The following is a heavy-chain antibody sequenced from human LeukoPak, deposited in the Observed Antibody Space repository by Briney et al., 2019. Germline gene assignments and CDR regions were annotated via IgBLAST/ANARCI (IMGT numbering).Heavy chain of an antibody. CDR3: ARHFDYSNYYYYYMDA. Sequence: PSETLSLTCTVSGGSISSSSYYWGWIRQPPGKGLEWIGSIYYSGGTYYNPSLKSRVTISVDTSKNQFSLKLSSVTAADTAVYYCARHFDYSNYYYYYMDAWGKGTTVTVSS. V-gene: IGHV4-39*01. D-gene: IGHD4-11*01. CDR2: IYYSGGT. CDR1: GGSISSSSYY. J-gene: IGHJ6*03.